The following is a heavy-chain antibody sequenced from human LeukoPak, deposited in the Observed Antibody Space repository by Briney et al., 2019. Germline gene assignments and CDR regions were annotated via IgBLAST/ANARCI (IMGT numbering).Heavy chain of an antibody. CDR2: TYTSGST. Sequence: SETLSLTCTVSGGSISSSSYYWSWIRQPAGKGLEWIGRTYTSGSTNYNPSLKSRVTMSVDTSKNQFSLKLSSVTAADTAVYYCARGRALYGDYAPTKYYFDYWGQGTLVTVSS. D-gene: IGHD4-17*01. V-gene: IGHV4-61*02. CDR1: GGSISSSSYY. J-gene: IGHJ4*02. CDR3: ARGRALYGDYAPTKYYFDY.